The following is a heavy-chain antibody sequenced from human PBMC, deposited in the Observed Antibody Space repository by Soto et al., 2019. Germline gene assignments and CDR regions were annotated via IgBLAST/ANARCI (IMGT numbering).Heavy chain of an antibody. J-gene: IGHJ5*02. D-gene: IGHD3-22*01. CDR1: AGSITTSY. Sequence: KTSESLSLTCTVCAGSITTSYWSWIRQPLGKALEWIGYISYRGSTNYNPSLKSRLTISIDTSKRQISLKLTSMTTADIAVYYCASSGIVGREVNTWFDPWGQGTLVTVSS. CDR2: ISYRGST. V-gene: IGHV4-59*01. CDR3: ASSGIVGREVNTWFDP.